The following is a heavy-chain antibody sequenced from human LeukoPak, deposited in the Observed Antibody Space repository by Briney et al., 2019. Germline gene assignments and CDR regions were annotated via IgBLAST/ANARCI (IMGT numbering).Heavy chain of an antibody. CDR1: GFTFSSYE. Sequence: PGGSLRLSCAASGFTFSSYEMNWVRQAPGKGLEWVSYISSSGSTIYYADSVKGRFTISRDNSKNTVYLQMDSLRVEDTAVYYCARGGGPETTTLDYWGQGLLVTVSS. V-gene: IGHV3-48*03. J-gene: IGHJ4*02. CDR3: ARGGGPETTTLDY. D-gene: IGHD4-11*01. CDR2: ISSSGSTI.